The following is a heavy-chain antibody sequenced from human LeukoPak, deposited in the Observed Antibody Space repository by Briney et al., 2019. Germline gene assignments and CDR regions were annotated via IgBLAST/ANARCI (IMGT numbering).Heavy chain of an antibody. CDR1: GGSISAYF. D-gene: IGHD6-13*01. J-gene: IGHJ5*02. V-gene: IGHV4-4*07. Sequence: SETLSLTCTVSGGSISAYFWSWIRQPAGKGLEWIGGIYTSGSTNYTPSLKSRVTISLDKSNNQFSLKLSSVTAADTAMYYWARSHSSSWYDDRNNFFDPWGQGSLVTVSS. CDR2: IYTSGST. CDR3: ARSHSSSWYDDRNNFFDP.